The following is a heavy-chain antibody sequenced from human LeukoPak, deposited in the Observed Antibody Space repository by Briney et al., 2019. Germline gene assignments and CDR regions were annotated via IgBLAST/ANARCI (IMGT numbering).Heavy chain of an antibody. J-gene: IGHJ6*04. D-gene: IGHD2-2*01. Sequence: ASVKVSCKASGGTFSSYAISWVRQAPGQGLEWMGGIIPIFGTANYAQKFQCRVTITADKSTSTAYMELSSLRSEDTAVYYCARAAGPRYCSSTSCRNDYYYGMDVWGKGTTVTVSS. CDR3: ARAAGPRYCSSTSCRNDYYYGMDV. V-gene: IGHV1-69*06. CDR1: GGTFSSYA. CDR2: IIPIFGTA.